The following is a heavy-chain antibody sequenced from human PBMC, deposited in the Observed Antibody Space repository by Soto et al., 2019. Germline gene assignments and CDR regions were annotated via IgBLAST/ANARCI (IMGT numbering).Heavy chain of an antibody. J-gene: IGHJ4*02. D-gene: IGHD3-22*01. CDR3: ARDNYYDSSGYFDY. CDR1: GFIFSNYG. V-gene: IGHV3-33*01. CDR2: IWYDGSNK. Sequence: GGSLRLSCAASGFIFSNYGMHWVRQAPGKGLEWVALIWYDGSNKYYADSVKGRFTISRDNSKNTLYLQMNSLRAEDTAVYYCARDNYYDSSGYFDYWGKGTLVTVSS.